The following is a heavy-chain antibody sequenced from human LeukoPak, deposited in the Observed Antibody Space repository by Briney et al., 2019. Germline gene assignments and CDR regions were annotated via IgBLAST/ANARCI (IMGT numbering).Heavy chain of an antibody. CDR2: ISSSSSYI. V-gene: IGHV3-21*01. CDR1: GFTFSSYS. J-gene: IGHJ1*01. Sequence: GGSPRLSCAASGFTFSSYSMNWVRQAPGKGLEWVSSISSSSSYIYYADSVKGRFTISRDNAKNSLYLQMNSLRAEDTAVYYCARDGGYCGGDCYSPEYFQHWGQGTLVTVSS. D-gene: IGHD2-21*02. CDR3: ARDGGYCGGDCYSPEYFQH.